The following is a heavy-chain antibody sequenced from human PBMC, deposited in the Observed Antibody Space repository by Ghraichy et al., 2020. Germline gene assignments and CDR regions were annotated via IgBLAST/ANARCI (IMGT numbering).Heavy chain of an antibody. Sequence: GESLNISCAASGFTFSSYAMSWVRQAPGKGLEWVSAISGSGGSTYYADSVKGRFTISRDNSKNTLYLQMNSLRAEDTAVYYCAKDKVERSWYSDYWGQGTLVTVSS. D-gene: IGHD6-13*01. CDR1: GFTFSSYA. J-gene: IGHJ4*02. CDR3: AKDKVERSWYSDY. CDR2: ISGSGGST. V-gene: IGHV3-23*01.